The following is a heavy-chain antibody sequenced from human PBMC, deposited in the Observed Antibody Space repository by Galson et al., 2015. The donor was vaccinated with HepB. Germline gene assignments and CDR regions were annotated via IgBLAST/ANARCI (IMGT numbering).Heavy chain of an antibody. CDR2: INAGNGNT. Sequence: SVKVSCKASGYTFTSYAMHWVRQAPGQRLEWMGWINAGNGNTKYSQKFQGRVTITRDTSASTAYMELNSLRDEDTAVYYCVKDDQQLGEGDHWGQGTLVTVSS. J-gene: IGHJ4*02. V-gene: IGHV1-3*01. CDR1: GYTFTSYA. CDR3: VKDDQQLGEGDH. D-gene: IGHD7-27*01.